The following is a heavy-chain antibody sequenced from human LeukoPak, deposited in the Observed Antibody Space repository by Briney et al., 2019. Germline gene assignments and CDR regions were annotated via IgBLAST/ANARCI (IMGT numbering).Heavy chain of an antibody. J-gene: IGHJ5*02. CDR1: GFTFSSYW. D-gene: IGHD4-23*01. CDR2: INSDGSST. V-gene: IGHV3-74*01. Sequence: GGSPRLSCAASGFTFSSYWMHWVRQVPGKGLVWVSRINSDGSSTSYADSVKGRFTISRDNAKNTLYLQMNSLRVEDTAVYYCARPNYDDISGRLYNWFDPWGQGTLVTVSS. CDR3: ARPNYDDISGRLYNWFDP.